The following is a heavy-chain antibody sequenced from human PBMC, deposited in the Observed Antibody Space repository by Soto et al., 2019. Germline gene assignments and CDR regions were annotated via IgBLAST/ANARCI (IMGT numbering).Heavy chain of an antibody. CDR2: IWYDGSNK. CDR3: ARDSAAVLQQLAISYFDY. V-gene: IGHV3-33*01. Sequence: QVQLVESGGGVVQPGRSLRLSCAASGFTFSSYGMHWVRQAPGKGLEWVAVIWYDGSNKYYADSVKGRFTISRDNSKNTLYLQMNSLRAEDTAVYYCARDSAAVLQQLAISYFDYWGQGTLVTVSS. CDR1: GFTFSSYG. J-gene: IGHJ4*02. D-gene: IGHD6-13*01.